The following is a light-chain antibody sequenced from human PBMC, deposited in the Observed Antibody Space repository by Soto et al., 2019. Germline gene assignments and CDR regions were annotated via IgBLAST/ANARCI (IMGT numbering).Light chain of an antibody. V-gene: IGKV1-33*01. J-gene: IGKJ4*01. Sequence: DIQMTQSPSSLSASVGDRVTISCQASQDIGDFLNWYQQKPGKAPKLLIYHASKLERGVTSRFSGSGSWTDFIFSISSRQPEDIATYYCQQCYNLPLTFGGGTKVEV. CDR2: HAS. CDR1: QDIGDF. CDR3: QQCYNLPLT.